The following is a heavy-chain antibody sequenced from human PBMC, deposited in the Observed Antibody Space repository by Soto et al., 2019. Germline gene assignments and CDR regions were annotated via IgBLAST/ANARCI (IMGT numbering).Heavy chain of an antibody. CDR3: ARVAESSGWYFGY. Sequence: QLQLQESGPGLVKPSETLSLTCTVSGGSISSSRYYWGWIRQPPGKGLEWIGSIYYSGSTYYNPSLKSRVTISVDTSKNHFSLKLSSVTAADTAVYYCARVAESSGWYFGYWGQGTLVTVSS. D-gene: IGHD3-22*01. CDR2: IYYSGST. J-gene: IGHJ4*02. CDR1: GGSISSSRYY. V-gene: IGHV4-39*02.